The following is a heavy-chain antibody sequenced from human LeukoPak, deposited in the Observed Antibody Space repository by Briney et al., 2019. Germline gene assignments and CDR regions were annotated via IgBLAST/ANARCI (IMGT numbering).Heavy chain of an antibody. D-gene: IGHD6-19*01. J-gene: IGHJ4*02. CDR3: ARSPSRRGAGFDY. Sequence: SETLSLTCTVSGGSITSGSYYWSWIRQPAGKGLEWFGSMYYSGSTYYNPSLKSLVTIPVDTSKNQFSLKLSSVTAADTAVYYCARSPSRRGAGFDYWGQGTLVTVSS. CDR1: GGSITSGSYY. V-gene: IGHV4-39*01. CDR2: MYYSGST.